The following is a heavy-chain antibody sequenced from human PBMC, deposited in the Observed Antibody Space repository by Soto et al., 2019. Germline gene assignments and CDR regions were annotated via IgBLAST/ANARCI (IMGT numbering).Heavy chain of an antibody. J-gene: IGHJ4*02. Sequence: ASVKVSCKASGYTFTGDYMHWVRQATGQGLEWMGWINPNSGGTNYAQKCQGRVTITRDTSISTAYMELSRLRSDDTAVYYCATHSGRYSYGPRRGRLDYWGQGTLVTVSS. CDR2: INPNSGGT. D-gene: IGHD5-18*01. V-gene: IGHV1-2*02. CDR1: GYTFTGDY. CDR3: ATHSGRYSYGPRRGRLDY.